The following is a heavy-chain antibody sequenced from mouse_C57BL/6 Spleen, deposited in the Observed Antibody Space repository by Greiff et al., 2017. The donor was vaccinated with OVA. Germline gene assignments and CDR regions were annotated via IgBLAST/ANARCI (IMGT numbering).Heavy chain of an antibody. D-gene: IGHD1-1*01. CDR3: ARHVTTVVDTYYFDY. CDR2: ISSGGSYT. V-gene: IGHV5-6*01. J-gene: IGHJ2*01. Sequence: EVQLQQSGGDLVKPGGSLKLSCAASGFTFSSYGMSWVRQTPDKRLEWVATISSGGSYTYYPASVKGRFTISRDNAKNTLYLQMSSLKSEDTAMYYCARHVTTVVDTYYFDYWGQGTTLTVAS. CDR1: GFTFSSYG.